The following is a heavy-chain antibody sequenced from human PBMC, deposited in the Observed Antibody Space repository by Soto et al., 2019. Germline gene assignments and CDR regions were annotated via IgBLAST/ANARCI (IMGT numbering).Heavy chain of an antibody. Sequence: QITLKESGPTLVKPTQTLTLTCTFSGFSLSTSGVGVAWIRQPPGKALEWLALIYWDDDKRYRPSLETRLTITKDTSNNQVVLTMPNMDSVDTATYSCAYLPCSGGSCYWFSYSGMDVWGQGTTVTVSS. V-gene: IGHV2-5*02. J-gene: IGHJ6*02. CDR2: IYWDDDK. CDR1: GFSLSTSGVG. CDR3: AYLPCSGGSCYWFSYSGMDV. D-gene: IGHD2-15*01.